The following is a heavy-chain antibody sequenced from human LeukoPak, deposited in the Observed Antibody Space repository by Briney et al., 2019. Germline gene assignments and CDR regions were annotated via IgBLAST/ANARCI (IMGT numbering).Heavy chain of an antibody. D-gene: IGHD3-22*01. J-gene: IGHJ4*02. CDR2: IYSGGST. CDR3: ARGYDSSGYYYFDY. CDR1: GFTFSNFA. Sequence: GGSLRLSCAASGFTFSNFAMSWVRQAPGKGLEWVSVIYSGGSTYYADSVKGRFTISRDNSKNTLYLQMNSLRAEDTAVYYCARGYDSSGYYYFDYWGQGTLVTVSS. V-gene: IGHV3-53*01.